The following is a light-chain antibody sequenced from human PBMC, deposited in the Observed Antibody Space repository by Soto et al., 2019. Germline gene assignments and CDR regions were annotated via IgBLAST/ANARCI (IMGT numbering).Light chain of an antibody. CDR3: AAWDAGVSGPA. Sequence: QSVLTQPPSASATPGQRVTISCSGSSSNIGSKYVYWYQQLPGTAHKLLMYRNNQRPSGVPDRFSGSKSGTSASLAISGLRSEDEADYYCAAWDAGVSGPAFGGGTKLTVL. J-gene: IGLJ2*01. CDR1: SSNIGSKY. V-gene: IGLV1-47*01. CDR2: RNN.